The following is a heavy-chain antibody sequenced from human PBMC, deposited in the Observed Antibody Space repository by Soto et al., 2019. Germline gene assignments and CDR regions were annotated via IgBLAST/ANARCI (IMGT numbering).Heavy chain of an antibody. Sequence: PSQTLSLTCTVSGGSISSYYWSWIRQPPGKGLELIGYVYYSGSTNYNPSLRSRVNISVDTSKNQLSLKMSSVTAADTAVYYCARDPGRWYFDSWGQGILVTGSS. D-gene: IGHD6-13*01. V-gene: IGHV4-59*01. CDR3: ARDPGRWYFDS. CDR2: VYYSGST. CDR1: GGSISSYY. J-gene: IGHJ4*02.